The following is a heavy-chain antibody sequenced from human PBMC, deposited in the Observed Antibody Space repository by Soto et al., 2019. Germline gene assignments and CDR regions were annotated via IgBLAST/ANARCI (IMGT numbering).Heavy chain of an antibody. CDR3: ARGPGYYFDY. Sequence: EVQLVESGGGLVQPGGSLRLSCAASGFTFSSYAMHWVRQAPGKGLEYVSAISSNGGSTYYANSVKGRFTISRDNSKNTLYLQMGSLRAEDMALYYCARGPGYYFDYWGQGTPVTVSS. CDR2: ISSNGGST. V-gene: IGHV3-64*01. J-gene: IGHJ4*02. CDR1: GFTFSSYA.